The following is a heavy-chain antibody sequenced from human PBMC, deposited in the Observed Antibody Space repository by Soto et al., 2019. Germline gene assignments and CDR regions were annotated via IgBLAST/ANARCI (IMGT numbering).Heavy chain of an antibody. D-gene: IGHD3-22*01. CDR1: GFTFRNYG. CDR2: IGIGSSTK. Sequence: PGESLKLSCAASGFTFRNYGMNWVRQAPGKGLEWVSYIGIGSSTKYYADSVKGRFTISRDNAKNSLYLQMNSLRAEDTAVYYCARDQLYYNDISGRPLNAFDVWGQGTMVTVSS. CDR3: ARDQLYYNDISGRPLNAFDV. J-gene: IGHJ3*01. V-gene: IGHV3-48*01.